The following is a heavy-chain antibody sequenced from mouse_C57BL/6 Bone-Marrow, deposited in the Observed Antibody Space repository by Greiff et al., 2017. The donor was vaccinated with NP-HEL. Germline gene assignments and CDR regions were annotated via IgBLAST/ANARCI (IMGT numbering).Heavy chain of an antibody. J-gene: IGHJ2*01. V-gene: IGHV1-81*01. CDR3: ARPLYLDY. Sequence: QVQLQQSGAELARPGASVKLSCKASGYTFTSYGISWVKQRTGQGLEWIGEIYPRSGNTYYNEKFKGKATLTAGKSSSTAYMELRSLTSEDSAVYFCARPLYLDYWGQGTTLTVSS. CDR2: IYPRSGNT. CDR1: GYTFTSYG.